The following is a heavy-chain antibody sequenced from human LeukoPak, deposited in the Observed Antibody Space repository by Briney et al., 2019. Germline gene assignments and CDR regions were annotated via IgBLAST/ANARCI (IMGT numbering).Heavy chain of an antibody. D-gene: IGHD5-12*01. Sequence: ASVKVSCKASGGTFSSYAISWLRQAPGQGLEWMGGIIPIFGTANYAQKFQGRVTITADESTSTAYMELSSLRSEDTAVYYCSCGATIADYWGQGTLVTVSS. CDR2: IIPIFGTA. J-gene: IGHJ4*02. CDR1: GGTFSSYA. CDR3: SCGATIADY. V-gene: IGHV1-69*01.